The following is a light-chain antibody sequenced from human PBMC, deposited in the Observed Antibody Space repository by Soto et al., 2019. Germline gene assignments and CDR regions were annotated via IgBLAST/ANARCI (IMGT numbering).Light chain of an antibody. CDR3: QQYNTYLT. V-gene: IGKV1-5*01. J-gene: IGKJ4*01. CDR1: QTISNW. Sequence: DIQMTQSPSTLSASVGDRSTITCRASQTISNWLAWYQQKPGKAPNLLIYDASTLQSGVPSRFSGSGSGTEFTLTISSLQPDDFATYYCQQYNTYLTFGGGTKVEIK. CDR2: DAS.